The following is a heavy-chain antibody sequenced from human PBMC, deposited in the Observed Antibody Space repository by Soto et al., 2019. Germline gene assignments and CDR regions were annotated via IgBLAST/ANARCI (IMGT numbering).Heavy chain of an antibody. Sequence: EVQLVESGGGLVQPGGSLRLSCAASGFTVSLNYMNWVRQAPGTGLEWVSVISRNGTTYSADSVKGRFTISRDNSRDSVFLQMNSLRVEDTGIYYCARGRIAARLWGQGALVTVSS. V-gene: IGHV3-66*01. CDR1: GFTVSLNY. CDR2: ISRNGTT. D-gene: IGHD6-6*01. J-gene: IGHJ1*01. CDR3: ARGRIAARL.